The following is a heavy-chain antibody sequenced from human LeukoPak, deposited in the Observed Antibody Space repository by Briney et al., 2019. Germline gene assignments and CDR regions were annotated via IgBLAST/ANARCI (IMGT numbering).Heavy chain of an antibody. J-gene: IGHJ4*02. CDR3: ARGPLWFGEPNRD. V-gene: IGHV4-61*02. CDR2: IYTSGST. CDR1: GGSISSGSYY. D-gene: IGHD3-10*01. Sequence: PSETLSLTCTVSGGSISSGSYYWSWIRQPAGKGLEWIGRIYTSGSTNYNPSLKSRVTISVDTSKNQFSLKLSSVTAADTAVYYCARGPLWFGEPNRDWGQGTLVTVS.